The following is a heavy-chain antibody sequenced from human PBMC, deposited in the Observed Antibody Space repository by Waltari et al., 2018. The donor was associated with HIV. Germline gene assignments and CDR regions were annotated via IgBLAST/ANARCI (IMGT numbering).Heavy chain of an antibody. CDR2: IYWNDDK. J-gene: IGHJ3*02. CDR3: AHRPYFAWLPMGAFDI. D-gene: IGHD3-9*01. Sequence: QITLKESGPTLVKPTQTLTLTCTFSGFSLSTRGVGVGWFRQPPGKALEWLALIYWNDDKRYSPSLKSRHTNNKGTAKNQVVLTRTNMDPVETATYYCAHRPYFAWLPMGAFDIWGQGTMVTVAS. CDR1: GFSLSTRGVG. V-gene: IGHV2-5*01.